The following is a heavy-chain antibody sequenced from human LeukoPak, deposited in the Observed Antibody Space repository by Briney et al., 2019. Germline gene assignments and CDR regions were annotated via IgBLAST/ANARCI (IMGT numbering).Heavy chain of an antibody. J-gene: IGHJ4*02. D-gene: IGHD6-19*01. Sequence: PGGSLRLSCAASGITVSNNYMGWVRQAPGKGLEWVSVIYTRGDTYYADSVRGRFTISRDNSKNILSLQMNSLRADDTAIYYCTRVLSDSRGWYLFDYWGQGTLVTVSS. V-gene: IGHV3-53*01. CDR1: GITVSNNY. CDR3: TRVLSDSRGWYLFDY. CDR2: IYTRGDT.